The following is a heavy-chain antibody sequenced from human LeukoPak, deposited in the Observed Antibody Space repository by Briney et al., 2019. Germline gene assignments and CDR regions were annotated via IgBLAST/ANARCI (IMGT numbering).Heavy chain of an antibody. Sequence: SETLSLTCTVSGGSISSYYWSWIRQPPGKGLEWIGYIYYSGNTNYNPSLKSRVTISVDTSKNQFSLKLSSVTAADTAVYYCARTTVVNRHDAFDIWGQGTMVTVSS. CDR2: IYYSGNT. J-gene: IGHJ3*02. V-gene: IGHV4-59*01. D-gene: IGHD4-23*01. CDR1: GGSISSYY. CDR3: ARTTVVNRHDAFDI.